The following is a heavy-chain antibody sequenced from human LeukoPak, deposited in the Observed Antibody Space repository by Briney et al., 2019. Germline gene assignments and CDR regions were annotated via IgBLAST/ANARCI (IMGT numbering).Heavy chain of an antibody. V-gene: IGHV3-9*01. Sequence: GGSLRLSCAASGFTFSSYWMSWVRQAPGKGLEWVSGISWNSGSIGYADSVKGRFTISRDNAKNSLYLQMNSLRAEDTALYYCAKDLRYYDSSGYYYGMDVWGQGTTVTVSS. CDR1: GFTFSSYW. D-gene: IGHD3-22*01. J-gene: IGHJ6*02. CDR3: AKDLRYYDSSGYYYGMDV. CDR2: ISWNSGSI.